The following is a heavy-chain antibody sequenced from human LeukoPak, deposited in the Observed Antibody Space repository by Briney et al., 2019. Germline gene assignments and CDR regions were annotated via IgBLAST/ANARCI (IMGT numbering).Heavy chain of an antibody. CDR1: GYSISSGYY. CDR2: IYYSGST. CDR3: ARSPGGPDFDY. D-gene: IGHD2-8*02. Sequence: SETLSLTCTVSGYSISSGYYWGWIRQPPGKGLEWIGYIYYSGSTNYNPSLKSRVTISVDTSKNQFSLKLSSVTAADTAVYYCARSPGGPDFDYWGQGTLVTVSS. V-gene: IGHV4-38-2*02. J-gene: IGHJ4*02.